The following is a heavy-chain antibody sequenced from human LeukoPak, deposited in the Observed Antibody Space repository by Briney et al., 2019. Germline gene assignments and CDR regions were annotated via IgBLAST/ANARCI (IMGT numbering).Heavy chain of an antibody. CDR2: IYYSGST. Sequence: SETLSLTCTVSGGSISSSSYYWGWIRQPPGKGLEWIGSIYYSGSTYYNPSLKSRVAISVDTSKNQFSLKLSSVTAADTAVYYCARDRLQLQSWGQGTLVTVSS. CDR1: GGSISSSSYY. D-gene: IGHD5-24*01. V-gene: IGHV4-39*07. J-gene: IGHJ5*02. CDR3: ARDRLQLQS.